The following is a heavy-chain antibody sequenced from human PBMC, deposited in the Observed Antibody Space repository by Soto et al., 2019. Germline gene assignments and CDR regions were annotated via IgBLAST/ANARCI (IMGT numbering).Heavy chain of an antibody. CDR1: GFSLSTSGTC. Sequence: SRPTLVNPTQTLKQTCTFCGFSLSTSGTCVSWIRQPTGTALELFALIDWDDDKYYSTSLKTTLTISKDTAKNQVVLTMTNMDPGHPATNDCSRIRYYYDSRGPLDVSGQGTTVPVSS. CDR3: SRIRYYYDSRGPLDV. J-gene: IGHJ6*02. D-gene: IGHD3-22*01. CDR2: IDWDDDK. V-gene: IGHV2-70*01.